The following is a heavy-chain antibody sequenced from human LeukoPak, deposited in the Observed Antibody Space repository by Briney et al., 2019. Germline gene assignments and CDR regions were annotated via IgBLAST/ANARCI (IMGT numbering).Heavy chain of an antibody. V-gene: IGHV4-59*01. J-gene: IGHJ6*02. D-gene: IGHD2-21*01. CDR1: GGSISHYY. CDR2: IYYTGST. CDR3: ARSCGAGSYYYYYGMDV. Sequence: SETLSLTCTVSGGSISHYYWSWIRQPPGKGLEWIGYIYYTGSTNYNPSLKSRVIISVDTSKKQLSLQLTSVTAADTAVYYCARSCGAGSYYYYYGMDVWGPGTSVTVSS.